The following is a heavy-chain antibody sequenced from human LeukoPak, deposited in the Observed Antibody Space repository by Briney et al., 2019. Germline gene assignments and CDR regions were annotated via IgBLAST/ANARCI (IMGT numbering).Heavy chain of an antibody. CDR3: ARDIYGDSQFDY. J-gene: IGHJ4*02. V-gene: IGHV4-30-4*01. D-gene: IGHD2-21*02. Sequence: SETLSLTCTVSGGSISSGDYYWSWIRQPPGKGLEWIGYIYYSGSTYYNPSLKSRVTISVDTSNNQFSLKLSSVTAADAAVYVCARDIYGDSQFDYWGQGTLVTVSS. CDR2: IYYSGST. CDR1: GGSISSGDYY.